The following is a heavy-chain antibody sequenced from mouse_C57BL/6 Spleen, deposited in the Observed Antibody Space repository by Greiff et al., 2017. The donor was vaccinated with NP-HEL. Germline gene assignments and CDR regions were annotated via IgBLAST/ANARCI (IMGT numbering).Heavy chain of an antibody. CDR2: IHPSDSDT. Sequence: QVQLKQPGAELVKPGASVKVSCEASGYTFTSYWMHWVKQRPGQGLEWIGRIHPSDSDTNYNQKFKGKATLTVDKSSSTAYMQLSSLTSEDSAVYYCASYDYDDYYAMDYWGQGTSVTVSS. D-gene: IGHD2-4*01. J-gene: IGHJ4*01. V-gene: IGHV1-74*01. CDR1: GYTFTSYW. CDR3: ASYDYDDYYAMDY.